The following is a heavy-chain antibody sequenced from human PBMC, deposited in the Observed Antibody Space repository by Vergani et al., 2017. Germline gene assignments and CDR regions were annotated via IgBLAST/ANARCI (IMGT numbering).Heavy chain of an antibody. CDR1: GGSISSGDYY. CDR2: IYYSGST. CDR3: ARGVDIVVVPAAIPGWFDP. J-gene: IGHJ5*02. V-gene: IGHV4-30-4*01. D-gene: IGHD2-2*02. Sequence: QVQLQESGPGLVKPSQTLSLTCTVSGGSISSGDYYWSWIRQPPGKGLEWIGYIYYSGSTYYNPSLKSRVTISVDTSKNQFSLKLSSVTAADTAVYYCARGVDIVVVPAAIPGWFDPWGQGTLVTVSS.